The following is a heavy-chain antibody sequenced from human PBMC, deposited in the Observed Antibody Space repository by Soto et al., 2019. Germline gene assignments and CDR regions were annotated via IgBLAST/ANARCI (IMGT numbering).Heavy chain of an antibody. Sequence: EVLLVESGGGVVQPGGSLKLSCAASGFVFKDSSIHWVRQASGKGLEWVGRIRDRAYNYATAYTASVKGRFTISRDDSNNTAYVQMTSLKTEDTAIYYCTRLISAAQDYWGQGTLVTVSS. D-gene: IGHD3-10*01. CDR3: TRLISAAQDY. CDR1: GFVFKDSS. CDR2: IRDRAYNYAT. J-gene: IGHJ4*02. V-gene: IGHV3-73*01.